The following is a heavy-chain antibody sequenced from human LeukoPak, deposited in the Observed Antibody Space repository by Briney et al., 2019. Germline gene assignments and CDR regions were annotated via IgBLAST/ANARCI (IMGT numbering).Heavy chain of an antibody. V-gene: IGHV4-39*07. Sequence: PSETLSLTCTVSGGSISSSSYYWGWIRQPPGKGLEWIGSIYYSGSTYYNPSLKSRVTISVDTSKNQFSLKLSSVTAADTAVYYCAREGWELLSDYWGQGTLVTVSS. J-gene: IGHJ4*02. CDR2: IYYSGST. CDR3: AREGWELLSDY. CDR1: GGSISSSSYY. D-gene: IGHD1-26*01.